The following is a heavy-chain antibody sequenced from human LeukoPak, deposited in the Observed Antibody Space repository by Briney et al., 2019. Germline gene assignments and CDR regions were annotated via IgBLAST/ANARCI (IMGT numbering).Heavy chain of an antibody. Sequence: SQALSPTCAISGDSVSSNSAAWNWIRQSPSRGLEWLGRTYYRSKWYNDYAVSVKSRITINPDTSKNQFSLQLNSVTPEDTSVYYCARESWGWQQPYNWFDPWGQGTLVTVSS. D-gene: IGHD6-13*01. J-gene: IGHJ5*02. CDR3: ARESWGWQQPYNWFDP. CDR1: GDSVSSNSAA. CDR2: TYYRSKWYN. V-gene: IGHV6-1*01.